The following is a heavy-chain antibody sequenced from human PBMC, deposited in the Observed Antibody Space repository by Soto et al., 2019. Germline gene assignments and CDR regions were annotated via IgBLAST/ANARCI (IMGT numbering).Heavy chain of an antibody. V-gene: IGHV4-4*02. J-gene: IGHJ4*02. Sequence: QVQLQESGPGLVKPSETLSLTCSVSGDSISSNNWWSWVRQPPGKGLEWIGGIYHSWSVHYNPSFKSRDALSVHTYAKQSFLQLVNVTAAATAVYYCARHDKMILGITYFDYWGQGTLVTVTS. CDR1: GDSISSNNW. CDR3: ARHDKMILGITYFDY. D-gene: IGHD1-7*01. CDR2: IYHSWSV.